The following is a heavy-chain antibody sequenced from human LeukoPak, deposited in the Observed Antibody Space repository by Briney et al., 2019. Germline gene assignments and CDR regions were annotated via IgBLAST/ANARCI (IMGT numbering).Heavy chain of an antibody. V-gene: IGHV1-8*01. Sequence: ASVKVSCKASGYTFSSYDISWVRQATGQGLEFMGWMNPNSGSTGYAQKFQGRVTMTRNTSISTAYMELSSLRSEDTAVYYCARRTYYYGSSGPSDAFDVWGQGTMVTVSS. CDR1: GYTFSSYD. CDR2: MNPNSGST. J-gene: IGHJ3*01. D-gene: IGHD3-22*01. CDR3: ARRTYYYGSSGPSDAFDV.